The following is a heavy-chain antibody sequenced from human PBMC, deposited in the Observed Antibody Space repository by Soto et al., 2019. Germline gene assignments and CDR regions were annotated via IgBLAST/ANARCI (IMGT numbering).Heavy chain of an antibody. CDR2: FDPEDGET. J-gene: IGHJ4*02. D-gene: IGHD3-3*01. CDR3: ARDNDVWTGYFFDN. Sequence: ASVKVSCKVSGYTLTELSMHWVRQAPGKGLEWMGGFDPEDGETIYAQKFQGRLTMTTDMSTTTAYMELRSLTSDDTAVYYCARDNDVWTGYFFDNWGQGTLVTVSS. CDR1: GYTLTELS. V-gene: IGHV1-24*01.